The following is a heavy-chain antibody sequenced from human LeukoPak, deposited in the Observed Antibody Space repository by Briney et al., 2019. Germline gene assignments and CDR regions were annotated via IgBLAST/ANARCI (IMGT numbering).Heavy chain of an antibody. CDR1: GITVNSNY. CDR3: AREARYGSDWHFDS. V-gene: IGHV3-53*05. J-gene: IGHJ4*02. Sequence: GGSLRLSCAVAGITVNSNYMSWVRQAPGKGLEWVSVFYSGGSTYYADSVRGRFTISRDSSKNTVYLQMNSLSAEVTAIYYCAREARYGSDWHFDSWGRGTLVTVSS. CDR2: FYSGGST. D-gene: IGHD6-19*01.